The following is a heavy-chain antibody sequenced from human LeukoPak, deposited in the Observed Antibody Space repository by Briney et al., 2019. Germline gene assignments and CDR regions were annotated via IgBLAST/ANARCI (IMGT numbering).Heavy chain of an antibody. CDR1: GGSFSGYY. CDR3: AGRRRYSGSYLDY. V-gene: IGHV4-34*01. CDR2: INHSGST. D-gene: IGHD1-26*01. J-gene: IGHJ4*02. Sequence: SETLSLTCAVYGGSFSGYYWSWIRQPPGKGLEWIGEINHSGSTNYNPSLKSRATISVDTSKNQFSLKLSSVTAADTAVYYCAGRRRYSGSYLDYWGQGTLVTVSS.